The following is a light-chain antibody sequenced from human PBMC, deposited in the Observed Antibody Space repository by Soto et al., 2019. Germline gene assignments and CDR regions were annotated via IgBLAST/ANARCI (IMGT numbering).Light chain of an antibody. CDR2: DAS. J-gene: IGKJ4*01. V-gene: IGKV1D-13*01. Sequence: AIQLTQPPSSLAPSVGGRGTLTCRASQGISSALAWYQQKPGKATKLLIYDASSLESGVPSRFSGSGSGTDFTLTISSLQPEDFATYYCQQFNNYPLTVGGGNKVDIK. CDR3: QQFNNYPLT. CDR1: QGISSA.